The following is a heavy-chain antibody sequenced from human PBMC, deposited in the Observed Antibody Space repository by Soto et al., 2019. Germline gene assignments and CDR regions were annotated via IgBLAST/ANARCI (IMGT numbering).Heavy chain of an antibody. CDR1: GGSISSSSYY. CDR3: ARHDIPYNWNYY. D-gene: IGHD1-7*01. J-gene: IGHJ4*02. CDR2: IYYSGST. Sequence: SETLSLTCTVSGGSISSSSYYWGWIRQPPGKGLEWIGSIYYSGSTYYNPSLKSRVTISVDTSKNQFSLKLSSVTAADTAVYYCARHDIPYNWNYYWGQGTLVTVSS. V-gene: IGHV4-39*01.